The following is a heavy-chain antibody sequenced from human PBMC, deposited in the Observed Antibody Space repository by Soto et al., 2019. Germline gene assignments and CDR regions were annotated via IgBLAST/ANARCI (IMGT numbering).Heavy chain of an antibody. CDR3: ARVLITGTTFSYYAFDI. V-gene: IGHV3-30*03. CDR2: ISYDGSNK. CDR1: GFTFSSYG. Sequence: SLRLSCAASGFTFSSYGMHWVRQAPGKGLEWVAVISYDGSNKYYADSVKGRFTISRDNSKNTLYLQMNSLRAEDTAVYYCARVLITGTTFSYYAFDIWGQGTMVTVSS. J-gene: IGHJ3*02. D-gene: IGHD1-20*01.